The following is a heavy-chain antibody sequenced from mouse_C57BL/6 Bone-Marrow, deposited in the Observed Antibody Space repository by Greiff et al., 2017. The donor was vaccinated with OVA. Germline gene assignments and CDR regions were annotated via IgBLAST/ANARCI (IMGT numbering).Heavy chain of an antibody. J-gene: IGHJ3*01. Sequence: EVQVVESGGGLVKPGGSLKLSCAASGFTFSDYGMHWVRQAPEKGLEWVAYISSGSSTIYYADTVKGRFNISRDNAKNTLFLQMTSLRSEDTAMYYCARGTTAAYWGQGTLVTVSA. V-gene: IGHV5-17*01. CDR2: ISSGSSTI. CDR3: ARGTTAAY. D-gene: IGHD1-2*01. CDR1: GFTFSDYG.